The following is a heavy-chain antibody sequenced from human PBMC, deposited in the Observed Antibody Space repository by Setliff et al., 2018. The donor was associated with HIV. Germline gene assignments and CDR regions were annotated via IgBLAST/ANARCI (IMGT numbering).Heavy chain of an antibody. V-gene: IGHV1-24*01. CDR2: FDPEQSET. CDR1: GYTLTELS. CDR3: AAPLTGPDGFDM. D-gene: IGHD3-9*01. Sequence: ASVKVSCKISGYTLTELSVHWVRQAPGNELEWMGGFDPEQSETVYAQRFQGRVTFTEDTSTDTAYMDLISLTSDDTAVYFCAAPLTGPDGFDMWGQGTMVTVSS. J-gene: IGHJ3*02.